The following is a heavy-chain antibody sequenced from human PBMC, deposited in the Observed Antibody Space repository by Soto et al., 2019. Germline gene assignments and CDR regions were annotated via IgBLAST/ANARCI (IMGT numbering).Heavy chain of an antibody. J-gene: IGHJ4*02. CDR1: GGSISSYY. V-gene: IGHV4-59*01. Sequence: SETLSLTCTVSGGSISSYYWSWIRQPPGKGLEWIGYIYYSGSTNYNPSLKSRVTISVDTSKNQFSLKLSSVTAADTAVYYCARDRYFDYWGQGPLVTVFS. D-gene: IGHD1-20*01. CDR2: IYYSGST. CDR3: ARDRYFDY.